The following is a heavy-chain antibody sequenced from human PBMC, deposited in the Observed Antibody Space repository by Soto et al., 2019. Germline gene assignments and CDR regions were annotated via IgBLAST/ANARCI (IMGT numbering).Heavy chain of an antibody. CDR1: GYTFTSYG. V-gene: IGHV1-18*04. J-gene: IGHJ4*02. Sequence: QVQLVQSGAEVKKPGASVKVSCKASGYTFTSYGISWVRQAPGQGLEWMGWISAYNGNTNYAQKLPGRVTMTTYTSTSTSSMELRSLRSDDTAVYYCARGACSSTRCLYYFDYWGQGTLVTVSS. D-gene: IGHD2-2*01. CDR3: ARGACSSTRCLYYFDY. CDR2: ISAYNGNT.